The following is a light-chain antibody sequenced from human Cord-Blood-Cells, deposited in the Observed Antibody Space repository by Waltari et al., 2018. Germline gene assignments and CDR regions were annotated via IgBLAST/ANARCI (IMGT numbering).Light chain of an antibody. CDR1: KLGDKY. Sequence: SYELTQPPSVSVSPGQSASIPCSGDKLGDKYACWYQQKPGQSPVLVIYQDSKRPSGIPGRFSGSNSGNAATLTISGTQAMCEADYYCQAWDSSTAVFGTGTKVTVL. J-gene: IGLJ1*01. CDR3: QAWDSSTAV. V-gene: IGLV3-1*01. CDR2: QDS.